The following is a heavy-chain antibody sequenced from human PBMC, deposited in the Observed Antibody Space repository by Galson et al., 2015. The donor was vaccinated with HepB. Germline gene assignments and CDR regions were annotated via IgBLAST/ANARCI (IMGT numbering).Heavy chain of an antibody. Sequence: SLRLSCAASGFTFSSYGMHWVRQAPGKGLEWVAFIRYDGSNKYYADSVKGRFTISRDNSKNTLYLQMNSLRAEDTAVYYCAKDKGDSSGYFPFYYYYGMDVWGQGTTVTVSS. CDR1: GFTFSSYG. CDR3: AKDKGDSSGYFPFYYYYGMDV. J-gene: IGHJ6*02. D-gene: IGHD3-22*01. V-gene: IGHV3-30*02. CDR2: IRYDGSNK.